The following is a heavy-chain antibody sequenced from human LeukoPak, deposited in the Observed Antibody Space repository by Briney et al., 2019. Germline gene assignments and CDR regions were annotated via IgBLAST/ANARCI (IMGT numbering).Heavy chain of an antibody. CDR1: GGSISSYY. D-gene: IGHD1-26*01. CDR3: AREPSGSYDWYFDL. CDR2: IYYSGST. V-gene: IGHV4-59*01. J-gene: IGHJ2*01. Sequence: SETLSLTCTVSGGSISSYYWSWIRQPPGKGLEWIGYIYYSGSTNYNPSLKSRVTISVDTSKNQFSLKLSSVTAADTAVYYCAREPSGSYDWYFDLWGRGTLVTVSS.